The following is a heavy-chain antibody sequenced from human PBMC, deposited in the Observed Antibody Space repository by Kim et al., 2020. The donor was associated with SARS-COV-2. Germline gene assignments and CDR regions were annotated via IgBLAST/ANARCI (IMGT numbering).Heavy chain of an antibody. V-gene: IGHV4-39*01. CDR1: GGSISSSSYY. CDR2: IYYSGST. J-gene: IGHJ4*02. D-gene: IGHD3-9*01. Sequence: SETLSLTCTVSGGSISSSSYYWGWIRQPPGKGLEWIGSIYYSGSTYYNPSLKSRVTISVDTSKNQFSLKLSSVTAADTAVYYCARGSGLRYFAWFLSWIDYWGQGTLVTVSS. CDR3: ARGSGLRYFAWFLSWIDY.